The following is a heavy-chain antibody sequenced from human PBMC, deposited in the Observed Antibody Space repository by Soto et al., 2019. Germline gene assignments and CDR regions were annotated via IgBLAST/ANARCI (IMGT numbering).Heavy chain of an antibody. V-gene: IGHV4-59*08. D-gene: IGHD1-1*01. J-gene: IGHJ6*03. CDR1: GGSISSYY. CDR2: IYYSGST. Sequence: SETLSLTCTVSGGSISSYYWSWIRQPPGKGLEWIGYIYYSGSTNYNPSLKSRVTISVDTSKNQFSLKLSSVTAADTAVYYCASGTNPDYYYYYMDVWGKGTTVTVSS. CDR3: ASGTNPDYYYYYMDV.